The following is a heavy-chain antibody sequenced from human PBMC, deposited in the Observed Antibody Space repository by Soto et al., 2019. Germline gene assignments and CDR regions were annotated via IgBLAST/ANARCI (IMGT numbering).Heavy chain of an antibody. CDR2: ISYDGSNK. J-gene: IGHJ6*02. CDR1: GFTFSSYA. V-gene: IGHV3-30-3*01. CDR3: ASPPAGAVAGTVRYYYGMDV. Sequence: GGSLRLSSAASGFTFSSYAMHWVRQSPGKGLEWVAVISYDGSNKYYADSVKGRFTISRGNSKNTLYLQMNSLRAEDTAVYYCASPPAGAVAGTVRYYYGMDVWGQGTTVTVSS. D-gene: IGHD6-19*01.